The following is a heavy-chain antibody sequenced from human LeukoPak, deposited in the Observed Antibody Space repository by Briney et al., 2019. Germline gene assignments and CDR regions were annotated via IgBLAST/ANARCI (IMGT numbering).Heavy chain of an antibody. V-gene: IGHV1-69*04. D-gene: IGHD3-3*01. CDR1: GGTFSSYA. J-gene: IGHJ4*02. CDR2: IIPIFGIA. Sequence: GASVKVSCKASGGTFSSYAISWVRQAPGQGLEWMGRIIPIFGIANYAQKFQGRVTITADKSTSTAYMELSSLRSEDTAVYYCARENVLRFLEWLPRTMAYYFDYWGQGTLVTVSS. CDR3: ARENVLRFLEWLPRTMAYYFDY.